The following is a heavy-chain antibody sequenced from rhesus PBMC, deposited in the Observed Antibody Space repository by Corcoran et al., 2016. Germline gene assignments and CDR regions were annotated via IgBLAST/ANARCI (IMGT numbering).Heavy chain of an antibody. J-gene: IGHJ3*01. Sequence: QVQLQESGPGLVKPSETLSLTCAVSGGSISDDYYWSWIRQPPGKGLEWSGYIYGSGGGTNYNPSLKNRVTISIDTSKNQFSLKLSSVTAADTAVYYCARVNSSWYAFDFWGQGLRVTVSS. CDR3: ARVNSSWYAFDF. V-gene: IGHV4-106*01. CDR2: IYGSGGGT. CDR1: GGSISDDYY. D-gene: IGHD6-13*01.